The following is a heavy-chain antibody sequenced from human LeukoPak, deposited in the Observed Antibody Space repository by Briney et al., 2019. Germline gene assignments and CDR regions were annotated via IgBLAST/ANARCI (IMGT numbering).Heavy chain of an antibody. D-gene: IGHD2-2*01. J-gene: IGHJ4*02. CDR3: AKDLRSTSCSYADY. Sequence: GGSLRLSCAASGFTFSSYGMHWVRQAPGKGLEWVAVISYDGSNKYYADSVKGRFTISRDNSKNTLYLQMNSLRAEDTAVYYCAKDLRSTSCSYADYWGQGTLVTVSS. V-gene: IGHV3-30*18. CDR1: GFTFSSYG. CDR2: ISYDGSNK.